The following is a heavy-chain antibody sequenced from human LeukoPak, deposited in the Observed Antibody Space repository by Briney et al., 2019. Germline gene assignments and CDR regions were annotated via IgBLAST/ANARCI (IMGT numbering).Heavy chain of an antibody. V-gene: IGHV3-74*01. CDR2: TSNDGSST. J-gene: IGHJ6*02. Sequence: PGGSLRRYCAASGFTFSTYWMHWVRQAPGKGLVWLSRTSNDGSSTTYADSVKGRFTISRDNTKNTLYVQMDSLRPEYTAVYYCARGIWRSYGLDVWGQGTTVTVSS. CDR3: ARGIWRSYGLDV. CDR1: GFTFSTYW.